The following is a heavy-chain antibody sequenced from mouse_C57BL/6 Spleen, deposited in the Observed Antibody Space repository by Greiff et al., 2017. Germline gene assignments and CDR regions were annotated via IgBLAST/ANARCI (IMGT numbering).Heavy chain of an antibody. Sequence: EVKLVESGGGLVKPGGSLKLSCAASGFTFSSYTMSWVRQTPEKRLEWVATISGGGGNTYYPDSVKGRFTISRDNAKNTLYLQMSSLRSEDTALYDCARVPLTAYYFDYWGQGTTLTVSS. D-gene: IGHD4-1*01. V-gene: IGHV5-9*01. J-gene: IGHJ2*01. CDR3: ARVPLTAYYFDY. CDR1: GFTFSSYT. CDR2: ISGGGGNT.